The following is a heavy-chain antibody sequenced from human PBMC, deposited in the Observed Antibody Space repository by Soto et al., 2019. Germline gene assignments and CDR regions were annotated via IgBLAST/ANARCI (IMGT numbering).Heavy chain of an antibody. CDR3: AGELSGYSYGPGEVY. CDR2: IVYSGSV. CDR1: GSSISTTNYY. D-gene: IGHD5-18*01. V-gene: IGHV4-30-4*01. Sequence: SETLSLTCTVSGSSISTTNYYWSWIRQSPGEGLEWIGYIVYSGSVFYNPSFMSRLTLSLESSKNQFSLHLKSVTAADTAVYFCAGELSGYSYGPGEVYWGQGILVTVSS. J-gene: IGHJ4*02.